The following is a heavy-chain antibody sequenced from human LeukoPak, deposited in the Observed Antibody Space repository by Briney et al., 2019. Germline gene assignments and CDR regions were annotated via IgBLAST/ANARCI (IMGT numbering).Heavy chain of an antibody. CDR1: GFTFSSYG. CDR2: IKQDGSEK. J-gene: IGHJ4*02. Sequence: PGGSLRLSCAASGFTFSSYGMHWVRQAPGKGLEWVANIKQDGSEKYYVDSVKGRFTISRDNAKNSLYLQMNSLRAEDTAVYYCARVPIVATMNLYFDYWGQGTLVTVSS. D-gene: IGHD5-12*01. CDR3: ARVPIVATMNLYFDY. V-gene: IGHV3-7*01.